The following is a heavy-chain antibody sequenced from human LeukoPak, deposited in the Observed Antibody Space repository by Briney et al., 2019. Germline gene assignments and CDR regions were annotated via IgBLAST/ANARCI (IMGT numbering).Heavy chain of an antibody. CDR1: GGTFSSYA. CDR3: ASTEYTKDTAMVLFDY. CDR2: ISAYNGNT. J-gene: IGHJ4*02. Sequence: ASVKVSCKASGGTFSSYAISWVRQAPGQGLEWMGWISAYNGNTNYAQKLQGRVTITADESTSTAYMEPSSLRSEDTAVYYCASTEYTKDTAMVLFDYWGQGTLVTVSS. V-gene: IGHV1-69*13. D-gene: IGHD5-18*01.